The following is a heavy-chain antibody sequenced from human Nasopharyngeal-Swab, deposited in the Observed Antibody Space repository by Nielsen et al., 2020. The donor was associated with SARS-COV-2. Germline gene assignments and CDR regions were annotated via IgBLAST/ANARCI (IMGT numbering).Heavy chain of an antibody. CDR2: IYWDDDK. D-gene: IGHD3-22*01. Sequence: WIRQPPGKALEWLALIYWDDDKRYSPSLKSRLTITKDTSKNQVVLTMTNMDPVDTATYYCARAYYYDSSGCHFDYWSQGTLVTVSS. J-gene: IGHJ4*02. CDR3: ARAYYYDSSGCHFDY. V-gene: IGHV2-5*02.